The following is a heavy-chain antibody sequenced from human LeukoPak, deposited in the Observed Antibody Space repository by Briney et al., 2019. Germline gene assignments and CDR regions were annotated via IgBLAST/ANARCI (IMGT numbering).Heavy chain of an antibody. CDR1: GFTFSSYA. Sequence: GGSLRLSCAASGFTFSSYAMSWVRQAPGKGLEWVSAISGSGGSTYYADSVKGRFTISRDNSKNTLYLQMNSLRAEDTAVYCCANHGYCSSTSCSGFDYWGQGTLVTVSS. CDR3: ANHGYCSSTSCSGFDY. V-gene: IGHV3-23*01. J-gene: IGHJ4*02. D-gene: IGHD2-2*01. CDR2: ISGSGGST.